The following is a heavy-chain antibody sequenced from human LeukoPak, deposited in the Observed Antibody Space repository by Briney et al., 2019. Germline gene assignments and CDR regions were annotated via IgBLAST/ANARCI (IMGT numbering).Heavy chain of an antibody. CDR1: GFTFSSYA. V-gene: IGHV3-30-3*01. CDR3: ARDRDTYFDY. CDR2: ISYDGSNK. Sequence: GRSLRLSCAASGFTFSSYAMHWVRQAPGKGLEWVAVISYDGSNKYYADSVKGRFTISRDNSKNTLYLQMNSLRAEDTAVYYRARDRDTYFDYWGQGTLVTVSS. J-gene: IGHJ4*02.